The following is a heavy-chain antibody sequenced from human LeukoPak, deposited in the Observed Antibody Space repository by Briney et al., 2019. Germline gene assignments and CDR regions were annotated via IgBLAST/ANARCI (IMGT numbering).Heavy chain of an antibody. J-gene: IGHJ4*02. CDR1: GFTFSSYA. CDR2: ISGSGGST. Sequence: GGSLRLSCAASGFTFSSYAMSWVRQAPGKGLEWVSAISGSGGSTYYADSVKGRFTVSRDNSKNTLYLQMNSLRAEDTAVYYCAKDRGYGNKRYYFDYWGQGTLVTVSS. V-gene: IGHV3-23*01. CDR3: AKDRGYGNKRYYFDY. D-gene: IGHD6-25*01.